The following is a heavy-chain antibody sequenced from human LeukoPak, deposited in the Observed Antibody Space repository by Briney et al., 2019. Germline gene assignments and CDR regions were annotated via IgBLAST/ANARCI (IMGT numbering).Heavy chain of an antibody. CDR2: ISNDGSNK. D-gene: IGHD3-10*01. J-gene: IGHJ4*02. CDR3: ANDYRSGSFHDF. Sequence: GGSLRLSCVASGFTFSSYGMHWVRQAPGKGLEWVAVISNDGSNKYYADSVKGRFTISRDNSKNTLYLQMNTLRAEDTAVYYCANDYRSGSFHDFWGQGTLVTVSS. CDR1: GFTFSSYG. V-gene: IGHV3-30*18.